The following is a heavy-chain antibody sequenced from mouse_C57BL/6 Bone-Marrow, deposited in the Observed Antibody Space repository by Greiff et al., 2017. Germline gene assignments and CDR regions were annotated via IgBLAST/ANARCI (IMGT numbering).Heavy chain of an antibody. CDR1: GYTFTSYD. CDR3: VHYSSSGYFDV. CDR2: IYPRDGST. V-gene: IGHV1-85*01. J-gene: IGHJ1*03. Sequence: VQLQQSGAELVKPGASVKLSCKASGYTFTSYDINWVKQRPGQGLEWIGWIYPRDGSTKYNEKFKGKATLTVDTSSSTAYMELHSLTSEDSAVYFCVHYSSSGYFDVWGTGTTVTVSS. D-gene: IGHD1-1*01.